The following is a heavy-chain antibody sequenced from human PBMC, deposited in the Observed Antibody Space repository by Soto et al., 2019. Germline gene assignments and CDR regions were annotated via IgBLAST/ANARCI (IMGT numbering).Heavy chain of an antibody. V-gene: IGHV3-21*01. Sequence: EVQLVESGGGLVKPGGSLRLSCAASGFTFSSYDMNWVRRAPGKGLEWVSSISSTTNYIYYADSMKGRFTVSRDNAKNSVYLEMNSLSAEDTAVYYCARESEDLTSNFDYWGQGTLVTVSS. CDR2: ISSTTNYI. CDR1: GFTFSSYD. J-gene: IGHJ4*02. CDR3: ARESEDLTSNFDY.